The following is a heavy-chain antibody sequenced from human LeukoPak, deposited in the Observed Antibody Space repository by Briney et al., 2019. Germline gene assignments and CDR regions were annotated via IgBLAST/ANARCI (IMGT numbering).Heavy chain of an antibody. D-gene: IGHD3-22*01. J-gene: IGHJ4*02. CDR2: ISWNSGSI. V-gene: IGHV3-9*01. CDR1: GFTFDDYA. Sequence: PGGSLRLSCAASGFTFDDYAMHWVRQAPGKGLEWVSGISWNSGSIGYADSVKGRFTISRDNAKNSLYLQMNSLRAEDTALYYCAKVSGRYDSSGYRFDYWGQGTLVTVSS. CDR3: AKVSGRYDSSGYRFDY.